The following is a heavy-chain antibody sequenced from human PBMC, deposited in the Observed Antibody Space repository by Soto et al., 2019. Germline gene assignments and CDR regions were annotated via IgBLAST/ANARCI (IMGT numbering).Heavy chain of an antibody. Sequence: QLQLQESGSGLVKPSQTLSLTCAVSGGSISSGGYSWSWIRQPPGKGLEWIGHIYHTGTTHYNPSLGRRVTVSVDMSKTQFSRKLSSVTAADTAVYYCARGGSRFYGMDVWGQGTTVTVSS. J-gene: IGHJ6*02. V-gene: IGHV4-30-2*01. CDR3: ARGGSRFYGMDV. CDR1: GGSISSGGYS. CDR2: IYHTGTT.